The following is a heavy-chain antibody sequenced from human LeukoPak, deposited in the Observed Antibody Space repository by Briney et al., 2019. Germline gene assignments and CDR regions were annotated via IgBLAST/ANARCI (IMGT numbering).Heavy chain of an antibody. CDR1: GGSISSYY. CDR2: IYYSGST. D-gene: IGHD3-22*01. J-gene: IGHJ1*01. CDR3: SLNNYYDSSAPLQH. V-gene: IGHV4-59*08. Sequence: SETLSLTCTVSGGSISSYYWSWIRQPPGKGLEWIGYIYYSGSTNYNPSLKSRVTISVDTSKNQFSLKLSSVTAADTAVYYCSLNNYYDSSAPLQHWGQGTLVTVSS.